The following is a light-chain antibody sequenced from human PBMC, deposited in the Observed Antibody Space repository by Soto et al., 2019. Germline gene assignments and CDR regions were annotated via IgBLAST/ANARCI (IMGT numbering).Light chain of an antibody. CDR1: SSDVGGYNY. CDR3: SSYTSSSTLL. J-gene: IGLJ2*01. CDR2: DVS. V-gene: IGLV2-14*03. Sequence: QSVLTQPASVSGSPGQSITISCTGTSSDVGGYNYVSWYQQHPGKAPKLMIYDVSGRPSGVSNRFSGSKSGNTASLTISGLQAEDEADYYCSSYTSSSTLLFGGGTKVTVL.